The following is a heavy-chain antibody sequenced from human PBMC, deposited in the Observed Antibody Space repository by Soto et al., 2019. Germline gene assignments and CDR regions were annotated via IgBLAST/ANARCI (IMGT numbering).Heavy chain of an antibody. D-gene: IGHD3-10*01. Sequence: SETLSLTCTVSGGSISSSSYYWGWIRQPPGKGLEWIGSIYYSGSTYYNPSLKSRVTISVDTSKNQFSLKLSSVTAADTAVYYCARHRALVRVDYWGQGTLVTVSS. CDR3: ARHRALVRVDY. J-gene: IGHJ4*02. CDR2: IYYSGST. CDR1: GGSISSSSYY. V-gene: IGHV4-39*01.